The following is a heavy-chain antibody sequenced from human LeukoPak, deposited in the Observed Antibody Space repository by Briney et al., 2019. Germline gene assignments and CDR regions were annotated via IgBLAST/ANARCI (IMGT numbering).Heavy chain of an antibody. Sequence: GASVKVSCKASGYTFTSYGISWVRQAPGQGLEWMGWINPNSGGTNYAQKFQGRVTMTRDTSISTAYMELSRLRSDDTAVYYCARGSLLRYFDWLFSDYWGQGTLVTVSS. CDR3: ARGSLLRYFDWLFSDY. J-gene: IGHJ4*02. CDR2: INPNSGGT. CDR1: GYTFTSYG. D-gene: IGHD3-9*01. V-gene: IGHV1-2*02.